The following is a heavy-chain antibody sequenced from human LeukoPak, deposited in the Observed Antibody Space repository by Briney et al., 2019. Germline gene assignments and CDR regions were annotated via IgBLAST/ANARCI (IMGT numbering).Heavy chain of an antibody. V-gene: IGHV4-30-4*08. J-gene: IGHJ4*02. CDR3: AREFAVVTVYYDY. CDR2: IYYSGST. CDR1: GGSISSGDYY. D-gene: IGHD3-3*01. Sequence: SETLSLTCTVSGGSISSGDYYWSWIRQPPGKGLEWIGYIYYSGSTYYNPLLKSRVTISVDTSKNQFSLPLSSVTAADTAVYYCAREFAVVTVYYDYWGQGTLVTVSS.